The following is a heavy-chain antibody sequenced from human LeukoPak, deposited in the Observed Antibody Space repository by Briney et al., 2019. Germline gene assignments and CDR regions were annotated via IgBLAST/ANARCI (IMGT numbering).Heavy chain of an antibody. CDR3: ARHMAVAGTSGYGMDV. J-gene: IGHJ6*02. V-gene: IGHV4-59*08. Sequence: PSETLSLTCTVSGGSISSYYWSWIRQPPGKGLEWIGYIYYSGSTNYNPSLKSRVTISVDTSKNQFSLKLSSVTAADTAVYYCARHMAVAGTSGYGMDVWGQGTTVTVSS. CDR2: IYYSGST. CDR1: GGSISSYY. D-gene: IGHD6-19*01.